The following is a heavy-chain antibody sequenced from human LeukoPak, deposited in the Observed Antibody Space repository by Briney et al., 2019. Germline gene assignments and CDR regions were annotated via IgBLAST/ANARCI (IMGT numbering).Heavy chain of an antibody. Sequence: GASEKVCCKASGFTFTNSAVQWVRQARGQRLGWIGWIVVGSGNTNYAQEFQERVTITRDVSTSTAYMEPNSLRSEDTAVYYCAASLYYDFWSGGDYWGQGTLVTVSS. CDR1: GFTFTNSA. CDR3: AASLYYDFWSGGDY. D-gene: IGHD3-3*01. J-gene: IGHJ4*02. CDR2: IVVGSGNT. V-gene: IGHV1-58*01.